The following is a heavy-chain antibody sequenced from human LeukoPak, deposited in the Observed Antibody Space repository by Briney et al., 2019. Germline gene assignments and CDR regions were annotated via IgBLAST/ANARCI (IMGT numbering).Heavy chain of an antibody. Sequence: GESLKISCKGSGYRFTNYWIAWVRRMPGRGLEWMGIIYPGDSDTRYRPSFQGQVTMSVDKSISTAYLQWSSLKASVTAMYYCASAQKSHGFDIWGQGTMVTVSS. V-gene: IGHV5-51*01. CDR1: GYRFTNYW. CDR2: IYPGDSDT. CDR3: ASAQKSHGFDI. J-gene: IGHJ3*02.